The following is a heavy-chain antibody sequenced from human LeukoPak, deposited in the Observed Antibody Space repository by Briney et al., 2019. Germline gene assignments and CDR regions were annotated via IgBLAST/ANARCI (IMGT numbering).Heavy chain of an antibody. CDR3: ARDLGSGEYDF. CDR1: GGSISSSSYY. Sequence: PSETLSLTCTVSGGSISSSSYYWGWIRQPPGKGLEWIGSIYYRGSTYYNPSLKSRVTISVDTSKNQFSLRLSSVTAADAAMYFCARDLGSGEYDFWGQGTLVTVSS. D-gene: IGHD3-10*01. V-gene: IGHV4-39*07. J-gene: IGHJ4*02. CDR2: IYYRGST.